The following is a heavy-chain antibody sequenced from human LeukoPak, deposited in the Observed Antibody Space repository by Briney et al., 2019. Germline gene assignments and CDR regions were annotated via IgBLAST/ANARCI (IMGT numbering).Heavy chain of an antibody. J-gene: IGHJ4*02. V-gene: IGHV3-23*01. Sequence: GGSLRLSCAASGFTFSSYAVSWVRQAPGKGLEWVSAISVSGGSTYYADSVKGRFTISRDNSKDTLYLQMNSLRAEDTAVYYCAKEIGIAVREADYWGQGTLVTVSS. CDR2: ISVSGGST. CDR3: AKEIGIAVREADY. D-gene: IGHD6-19*01. CDR1: GFTFSSYA.